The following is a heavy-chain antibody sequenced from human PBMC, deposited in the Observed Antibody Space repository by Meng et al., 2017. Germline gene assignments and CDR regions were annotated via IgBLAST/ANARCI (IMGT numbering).Heavy chain of an antibody. D-gene: IGHD3-22*01. J-gene: IGHJ3*02. V-gene: IGHV3-74*01. CDR1: GFTFSSYW. CDR3: ARGGSNGYYDAFDI. Sequence: GHLVESGGGLVQPGGSLGSSLSASGFTFSSYWMHWVRQAPGKGLVWVSHINSDGSSTSYADSVKGRFTISRDNAKNTLYLQMNSLRAEDTAVYYCARGGSNGYYDAFDIWGQGTMVTV. CDR2: INSDGSST.